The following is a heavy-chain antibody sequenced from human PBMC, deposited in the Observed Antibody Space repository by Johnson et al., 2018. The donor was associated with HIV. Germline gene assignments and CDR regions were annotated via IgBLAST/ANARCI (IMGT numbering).Heavy chain of an antibody. J-gene: IGHJ3*02. Sequence: VQLVESGGDVVRPGGSLRLSCAGSGFIFDDYGMRWVRQPPGKGLEWVSGINWNGGSVGYADSVKGRFIISRDNANNSLYLQMNSLRAEDTAVYYCATSEGYGSGSPNAFDIWGQGTMVTVSS. CDR3: ATSEGYGSGSPNAFDI. CDR2: INWNGGSV. V-gene: IGHV3-20*04. CDR1: GFIFDDYG. D-gene: IGHD3-10*01.